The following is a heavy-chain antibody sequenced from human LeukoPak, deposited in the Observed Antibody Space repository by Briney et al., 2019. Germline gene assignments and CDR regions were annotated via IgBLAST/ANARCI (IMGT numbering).Heavy chain of an antibody. V-gene: IGHV3-30-3*01. Sequence: GGSLRLSCAASGFTFSSYVLHWVRQAPGKGLEWVAVVSFDGSNEFYADSVKGRFTISRDNAKNSLYLQMNSLRAEDTAVYYCARGLVSYYYGSVDPWGQGTLVTVSS. J-gene: IGHJ5*02. CDR3: ARGLVSYYYGSVDP. D-gene: IGHD3-10*01. CDR2: VSFDGSNE. CDR1: GFTFSSYV.